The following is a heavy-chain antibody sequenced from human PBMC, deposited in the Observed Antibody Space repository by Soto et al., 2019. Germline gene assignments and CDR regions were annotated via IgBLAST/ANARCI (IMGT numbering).Heavy chain of an antibody. CDR2: ISSNGGST. D-gene: IGHD2-2*01. J-gene: IGHJ4*02. V-gene: IGHV3-64D*08. Sequence: PGGSLRLSCSASGFTFSSYAMHWVRQAPGKGLEYVSAISSNGGSTYYADSVKGRFTISRDNSKNTLYLQMSSLRAEDTAVYYCVKFLRTPVPAAMETLDYWGQGTLVTVSS. CDR1: GFTFSSYA. CDR3: VKFLRTPVPAAMETLDY.